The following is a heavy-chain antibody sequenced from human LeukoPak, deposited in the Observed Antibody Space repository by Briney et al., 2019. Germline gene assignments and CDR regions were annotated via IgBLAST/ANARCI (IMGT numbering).Heavy chain of an antibody. CDR1: GFTFSSYW. V-gene: IGHV3-7*01. Sequence: GGSLRLSCVASGFTFSSYWMSWVRQAPGKGPEWVANIKQDSGEIYYVDSVKGRFTISRDNAKNSLCLQMNSLRAEDTAVYYCARDPSEAAHPYYFDYWGQGTLVTVSS. J-gene: IGHJ4*02. D-gene: IGHD6-19*01. CDR3: ARDPSEAAHPYYFDY. CDR2: IKQDSGEI.